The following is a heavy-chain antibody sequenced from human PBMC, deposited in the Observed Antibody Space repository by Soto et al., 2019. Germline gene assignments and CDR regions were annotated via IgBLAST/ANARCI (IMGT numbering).Heavy chain of an antibody. J-gene: IGHJ6*02. CDR3: ARDIEYGSGSYYRETPSTPLWPHPWPSGMDV. Sequence: GSLRLSCAASGFTFSSYAMHWVRQAPGKGLEWVAVISYDGSNKYYADSVKGRFTISRDNSKNTLYLQMNSLRAEDTAVYYCARDIEYGSGSYYRETPSTPLWPHPWPSGMDVWGQGTTVTVSS. V-gene: IGHV3-30-3*01. CDR1: GFTFSSYA. D-gene: IGHD3-10*01. CDR2: ISYDGSNK.